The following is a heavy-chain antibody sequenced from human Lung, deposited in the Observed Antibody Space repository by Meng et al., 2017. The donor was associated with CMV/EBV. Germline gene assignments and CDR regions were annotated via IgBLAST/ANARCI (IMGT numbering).Heavy chain of an antibody. CDR1: YTCTDYY. Sequence: YTCTDYYMHWVRQARGQGLEWMGWINPNSGGTNYAQKFQRRVTMTRDTSISTAYMELSRLRSDDTAVYYCVRVGGSSWYPRYYFDYWGQGTLVTVSS. V-gene: IGHV1-2*02. D-gene: IGHD6-13*01. CDR2: INPNSGGT. CDR3: VRVGGSSWYPRYYFDY. J-gene: IGHJ4*02.